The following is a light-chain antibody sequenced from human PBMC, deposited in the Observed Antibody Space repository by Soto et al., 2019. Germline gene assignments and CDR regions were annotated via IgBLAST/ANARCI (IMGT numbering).Light chain of an antibody. J-gene: IGLJ2*01. CDR1: SSNIGTNT. CDR3: AAWDDSLNGPV. Sequence: QSVLTQPPSASGTPGQRVTISCSGSSSNIGTNTVNWYQHLPGTAPKVLIYNNDHRPSGVPDRFSGSKSGTSASLAISGLQSEDEADYYCAAWDDSLNGPVFGGGTKLTVL. CDR2: NND. V-gene: IGLV1-44*01.